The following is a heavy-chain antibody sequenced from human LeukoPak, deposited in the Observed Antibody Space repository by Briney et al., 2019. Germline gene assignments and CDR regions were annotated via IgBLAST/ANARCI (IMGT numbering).Heavy chain of an antibody. CDR1: GGSINSGGYY. CDR3: AREFAMVRGVIYFDY. CDR2: IYYSGST. V-gene: IGHV4-31*03. D-gene: IGHD3-10*01. Sequence: PSETLSLTCTVSGGSINSGGYYWSWIRQHPGKGLEWIGYIYYSGSTYYNPSLKSRVTISVDTSKNQFSLKLSSVTAADTAVYYCAREFAMVRGVIYFDYWGQGTLVTVSS. J-gene: IGHJ4*02.